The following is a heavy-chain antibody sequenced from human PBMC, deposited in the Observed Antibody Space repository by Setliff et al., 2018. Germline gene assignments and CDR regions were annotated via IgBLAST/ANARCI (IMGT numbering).Heavy chain of an antibody. V-gene: IGHV4-61*09. J-gene: IGHJ4*02. Sequence: SETLSLTCTVSGGSISSGSYYWSWIRQPAGSGLEWIGHIYTSGSTNYSPSLKSRVTISVDTSKNQFSLKLNSVTAADTAVYYCARDDYYGSGSPLDFWGQGTVVTVSS. CDR2: IYTSGST. CDR3: ARDDYYGSGSPLDF. D-gene: IGHD3-10*01. CDR1: GGSISSGSYY.